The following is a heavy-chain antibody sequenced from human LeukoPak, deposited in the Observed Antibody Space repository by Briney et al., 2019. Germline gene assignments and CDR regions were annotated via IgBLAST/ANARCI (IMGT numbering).Heavy chain of an antibody. V-gene: IGHV1-46*01. Sequence: ASVKVSCKASGYTFTSYYMHWVRQAPGQGLEWMGIINPSGGSTSYAQKFQGRVTMTRDTSTSTVYMELSSLRSEDTAVYYCARVGPDILTGYYTPPLDYWGQGTLVTVSS. D-gene: IGHD3-9*01. CDR3: ARVGPDILTGYYTPPLDY. CDR2: INPSGGST. J-gene: IGHJ4*02. CDR1: GYTFTSYY.